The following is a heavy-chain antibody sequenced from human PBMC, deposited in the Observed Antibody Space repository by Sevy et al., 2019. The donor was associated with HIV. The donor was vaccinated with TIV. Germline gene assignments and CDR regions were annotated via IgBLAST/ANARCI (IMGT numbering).Heavy chain of an antibody. D-gene: IGHD2-2*01. V-gene: IGHV1-2*02. CDR2: INPNSGGT. J-gene: IGHJ6*03. CDR1: GYTFTGYY. Sequence: ASVKVSCKASGYTFTGYYMHWVRQAPGQGLEWMGWINPNSGGTNYAQKFQGRVTMTRDTSISTAYMELSRLRSDDTAVYYCARAGAPYCSSTSCPRDMDVWGKGTTVTVSS. CDR3: ARAGAPYCSSTSCPRDMDV.